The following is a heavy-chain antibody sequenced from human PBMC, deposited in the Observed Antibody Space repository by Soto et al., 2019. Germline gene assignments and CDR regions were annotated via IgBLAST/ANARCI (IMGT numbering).Heavy chain of an antibody. V-gene: IGHV3-74*01. CDR3: VRGASGWYGIDY. CDR1: GFTFSNYW. Sequence: EVQLVESGVGLVQPGGSLRLSCAASGFTFSNYWMHWVRQPPGKGLLWVSRVSPDGSSTDYAGSVEGRFAVSRDNAKNTLYLQMNSLSDDDTDDYYCVRGASGWYGIDYWGQGTLVTVSS. J-gene: IGHJ4*02. D-gene: IGHD6-13*01. CDR2: VSPDGSST.